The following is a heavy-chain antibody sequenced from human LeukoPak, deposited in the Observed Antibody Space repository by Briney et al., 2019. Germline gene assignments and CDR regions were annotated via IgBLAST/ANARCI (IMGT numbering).Heavy chain of an antibody. Sequence: PSETLSLTCAVYGGSFSGYYWSWIRQPPGEGLEWIGEINHTGRTNYNPSLKSRVTISVDTSKNQISLKLSSVTAADTAVYYCAREPRITLVRGVTAWFDPWGQGTLVTVSS. CDR3: AREPRITLVRGVTAWFDP. CDR1: GGSFSGYY. CDR2: INHTGRT. V-gene: IGHV4-34*01. D-gene: IGHD3-10*01. J-gene: IGHJ5*02.